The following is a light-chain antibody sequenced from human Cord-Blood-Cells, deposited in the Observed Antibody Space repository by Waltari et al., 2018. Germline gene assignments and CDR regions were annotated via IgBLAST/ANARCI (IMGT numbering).Light chain of an antibody. V-gene: IGKV1-5*03. CDR2: KAS. CDR1: QSISSW. J-gene: IGKJ2*01. CDR3: QQYNSYSMYT. Sequence: DIQMTQSPSTPSASVGDRVTITCRASQSISSWLAWYQQKPGKAPKLLIYKASSLESGVPSRFSGSGSGTEFTLTISSLQPDDFATYYCQQYNSYSMYTFGQGTKLEIK.